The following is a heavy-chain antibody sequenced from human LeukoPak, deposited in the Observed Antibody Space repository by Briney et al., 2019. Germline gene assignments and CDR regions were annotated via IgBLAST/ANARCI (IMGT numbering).Heavy chain of an antibody. D-gene: IGHD3-10*01. CDR3: SRPLPVYGSGSYSTYYYYGMDV. J-gene: IGHJ6*02. Sequence: GGSLRLSCAASGFTFSGSAMHWVRQASGKGLEWVGRIRSKANSYATAYAASVKGRFTISRDDSKNTADLQMNSLKTEDTAVYYCSRPLPVYGSGSYSTYYYYGMDVWGQGTTVTVSS. CDR1: GFTFSGSA. V-gene: IGHV3-73*01. CDR2: IRSKANSYAT.